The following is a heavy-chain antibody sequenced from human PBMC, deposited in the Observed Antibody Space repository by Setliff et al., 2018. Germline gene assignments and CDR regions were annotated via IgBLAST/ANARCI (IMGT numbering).Heavy chain of an antibody. CDR1: GDTFRKYT. V-gene: IGHV1-18*04. CDR3: TRDRPYENDSTDYYYFDY. CDR2: ISVYNGNA. D-gene: IGHD3-22*01. J-gene: IGHJ4*02. Sequence: ASVKVSCKASGDTFRKYTINWVRQAPGQGLEWMGWISVYNGNAKYAQKFQGRVTMTADTSTSTAYMDLRSLRSDDTAVYYCTRDRPYENDSTDYYYFDYWGQGTLVTVS.